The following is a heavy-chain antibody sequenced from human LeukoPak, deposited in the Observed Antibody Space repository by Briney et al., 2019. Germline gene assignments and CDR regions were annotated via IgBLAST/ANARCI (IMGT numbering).Heavy chain of an antibody. D-gene: IGHD3-9*01. CDR2: IYSSGST. CDR3: ARQYSDILTGYHRGELYWYFDL. J-gene: IGHJ2*01. Sequence: SGTLSLTCTVSGGSISSGSYYWSWIRQPAGKGLEWIGRIYSSGSTKYNPSLKSRVTISLDTSKNQFSLKLSSVAAADTAVYYCARQYSDILTGYHRGELYWYFDLWGRGTLVTVSS. V-gene: IGHV4-61*02. CDR1: GGSISSGSYY.